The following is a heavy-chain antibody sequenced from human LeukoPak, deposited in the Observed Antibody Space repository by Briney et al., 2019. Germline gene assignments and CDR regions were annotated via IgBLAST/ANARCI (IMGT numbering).Heavy chain of an antibody. CDR3: ARRDYYGDYGAFDI. J-gene: IGHJ3*02. CDR1: GGSISGSSYY. Sequence: SETLSLTCTVSGGSISGSSYYWGWIRQPPGKGLEWIGSIYYSGSTYYNPSLKSRVTTSVDTSKNQFSLKLSSVTAADTAVYYCARRDYYGDYGAFDIWGQGTMVTVSS. D-gene: IGHD4-17*01. V-gene: IGHV4-39*01. CDR2: IYYSGST.